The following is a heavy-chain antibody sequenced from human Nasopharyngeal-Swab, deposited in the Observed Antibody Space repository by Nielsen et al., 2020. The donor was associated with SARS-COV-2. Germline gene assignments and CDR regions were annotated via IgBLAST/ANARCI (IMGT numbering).Heavy chain of an antibody. V-gene: IGHV3-7*01. CDR2: IKQDGGEK. D-gene: IGHD4-17*01. CDR3: VRDVIATVTTPPDY. J-gene: IGHJ4*02. Sequence: GGSLRLSCAASGFTFSDHYMSWVRQAPGKGLEWVANIKQDGGEKNYVDSVKGRFTISRDNAKNSLYLQMNTLRAEDTAVYYCVRDVIATVTTPPDYWGQGTLVTVSS. CDR1: GFTFSDHY.